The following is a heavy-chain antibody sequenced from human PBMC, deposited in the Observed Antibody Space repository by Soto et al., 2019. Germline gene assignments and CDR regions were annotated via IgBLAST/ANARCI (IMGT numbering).Heavy chain of an antibody. D-gene: IGHD5-12*01. Sequence: QVLLVQSGAEVKKPGSSVKVSCKASGGAFSRYAISWVRQAPGQGLEWVGGIFPMYGTPVYAQKLQGRVTLTADEATTSAYIVLSGVRYEDTAFYYCARDYDYQILELAALDIWGQGTRVTVPS. CDR2: IFPMYGTP. CDR1: GGAFSRYA. J-gene: IGHJ3*02. CDR3: ARDYDYQILELAALDI. V-gene: IGHV1-69*01.